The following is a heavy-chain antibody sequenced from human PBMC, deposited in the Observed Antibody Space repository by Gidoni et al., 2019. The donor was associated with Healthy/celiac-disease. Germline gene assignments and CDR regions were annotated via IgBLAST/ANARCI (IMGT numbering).Heavy chain of an antibody. CDR2: ISSSGSTI. CDR3: ARELFWNYQTINDY. CDR1: GLTFSSYE. V-gene: IGHV3-48*03. J-gene: IGHJ4*02. Sequence: EVQLVESGGGLVQPGGSLRLSCAASGLTFSSYEMNWVRQAPGKGLEWVSYISSSGSTIYYADSVKGRFTISRDNAKNSLYLQMNSLRAEDTAVYYCARELFWNYQTINDYWGQGTLVTVSS. D-gene: IGHD1-7*01.